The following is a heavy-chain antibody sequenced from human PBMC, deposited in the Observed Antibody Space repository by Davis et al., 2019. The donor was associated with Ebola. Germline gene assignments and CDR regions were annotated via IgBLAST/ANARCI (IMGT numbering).Heavy chain of an antibody. CDR2: IPMFGTA. CDR3: AALDSSSWYGRLWDY. D-gene: IGHD6-13*01. Sequence: SVKVSCKASGGTFSSYAISWVRQAPGQGLEWMGGIPMFGTANYAQKFQGRVTITADESTSTAYMELSSLRSEDTAVYYCAALDSSSWYGRLWDYWGQGTLVTVSS. J-gene: IGHJ4*02. CDR1: GGTFSSYA. V-gene: IGHV1-69*13.